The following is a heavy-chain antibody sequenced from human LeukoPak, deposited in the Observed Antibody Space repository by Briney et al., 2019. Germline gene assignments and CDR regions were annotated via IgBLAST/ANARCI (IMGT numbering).Heavy chain of an antibody. J-gene: IGHJ1*01. CDR2: IYHSGST. CDR3: AREAGRAQYFQH. CDR1: GGSIGSGGYS. Sequence: SETLSLTCAVSGGSIGSGGYSWSWIRQPPGKGLEWIGYIYHSGSTYYNPSLKSRVTISVDRSKNQFSLKLSSVTAADTAVYYCAREAGRAQYFQHWGQGTLVTVSS. V-gene: IGHV4-30-2*01. D-gene: IGHD6-19*01.